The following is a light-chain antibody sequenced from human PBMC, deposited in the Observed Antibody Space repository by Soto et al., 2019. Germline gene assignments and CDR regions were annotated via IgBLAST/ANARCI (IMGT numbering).Light chain of an antibody. CDR2: LAS. V-gene: IGKV1-9*01. J-gene: IGKJ3*01. Sequence: DIQLTQSPASLSASVGDRVTITCRASQGISSYLAWYQQKPGKAPKLLIYLASTLQSGVPSRFSGSGSGTDFTLTISSLQPEDFATYYCQQDLRPPLTFGPGTKVDIK. CDR1: QGISSY. CDR3: QQDLRPPLT.